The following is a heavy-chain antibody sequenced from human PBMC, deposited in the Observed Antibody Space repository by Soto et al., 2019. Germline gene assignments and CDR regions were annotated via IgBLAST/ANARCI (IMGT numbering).Heavy chain of an antibody. Sequence: GGSLRLSCAASGFTFSSYAMSWVRQAPGKGLEWVSAISGSGGSTYYADSVKGRFTISRDNSKNTLYLQMNSLRAEDTAVYYCANDDDYGDPEPLLLFDYWGQGTLVTVSS. CDR1: GFTFSSYA. CDR3: ANDDDYGDPEPLLLFDY. D-gene: IGHD4-17*01. V-gene: IGHV3-23*01. J-gene: IGHJ4*02. CDR2: ISGSGGST.